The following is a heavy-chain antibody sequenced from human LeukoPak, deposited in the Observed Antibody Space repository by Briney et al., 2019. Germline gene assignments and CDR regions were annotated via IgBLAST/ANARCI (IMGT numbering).Heavy chain of an antibody. CDR3: ARGTSELAPGWWYYYMDV. Sequence: SETLSLTCTISADSINSYYWNWVRQPAGKGLEWLGLVYTSGSTNYNPSLKSRVTMSIDTSKKQFSLRLSSMTAADTAVYYCARGTSELAPGWWYYYMDVWGKGTTVTVSS. V-gene: IGHV4-4*07. CDR2: VYTSGST. J-gene: IGHJ6*03. D-gene: IGHD6-19*01. CDR1: ADSINSYY.